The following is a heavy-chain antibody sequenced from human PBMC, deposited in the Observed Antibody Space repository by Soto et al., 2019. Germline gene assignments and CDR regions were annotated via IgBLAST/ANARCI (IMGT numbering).Heavy chain of an antibody. Sequence: QVQLQQWGAGLLKPSETLSLTCAVYGGSFSGYYWSWIRQPPGKGLEWIGEINHSGSTNYNPSLKSRVNISVDTSTNQFSLKLSSVTAADTAVYYCATQAVQNPPGVCSGGSCYDDSWFDPWGQGTLVTVSS. V-gene: IGHV4-34*01. D-gene: IGHD2-15*01. CDR3: ATQAVQNPPGVCSGGSCYDDSWFDP. CDR2: INHSGST. J-gene: IGHJ5*02. CDR1: GGSFSGYY.